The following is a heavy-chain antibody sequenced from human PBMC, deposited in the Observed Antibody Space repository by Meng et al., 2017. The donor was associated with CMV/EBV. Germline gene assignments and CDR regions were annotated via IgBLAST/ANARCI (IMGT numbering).Heavy chain of an antibody. CDR2: ISSSSSTI. V-gene: IGHV3-48*04. J-gene: IGHJ4*02. CDR3: ARGQDYDFWSGSY. CDR1: GFTFSSYS. D-gene: IGHD3-3*01. Sequence: GGSLRLSCAASGFTFSSYSMNWVRQAPGKGLEWVSYISSSSSTIYYADSVKGRFTISRDNAKNSLYLQMNSLRAEDTAVYYCARGQDYDFWSGSYWGQGTLVTVSS.